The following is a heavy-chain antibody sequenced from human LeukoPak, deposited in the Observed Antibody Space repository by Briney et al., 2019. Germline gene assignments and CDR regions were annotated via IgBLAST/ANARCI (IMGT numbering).Heavy chain of an antibody. D-gene: IGHD6-13*01. CDR2: INHSGST. CDR1: GGSFSGYY. Sequence: SETLSLTCAVYGGSFSGYYWSWIRQPPGKGLEWIGEINHSGSTNYNPSLKSGVTISVDTSKNQFSLKLSSVTAADTAVYYCARANQQLDAFDIWGQGTMVTVSS. J-gene: IGHJ3*02. CDR3: ARANQQLDAFDI. V-gene: IGHV4-34*01.